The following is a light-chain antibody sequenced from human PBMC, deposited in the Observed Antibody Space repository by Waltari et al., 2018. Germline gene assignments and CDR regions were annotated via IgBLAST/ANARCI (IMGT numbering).Light chain of an antibody. V-gene: IGKV4-1*01. CDR2: WAF. J-gene: IGKJ5*01. CDR1: QSVLYSSNNKNY. Sequence: DIVMTQSPDSLAVSLAERATINCKSSQSVLYSSNNKNYLAWYQQKPGQPPKLLIYWAFTRESGVPDRFSGSGSGTDFTLTISSLQAEDVAVYYCQQYASTPLTFGQGTRLEIK. CDR3: QQYASTPLT.